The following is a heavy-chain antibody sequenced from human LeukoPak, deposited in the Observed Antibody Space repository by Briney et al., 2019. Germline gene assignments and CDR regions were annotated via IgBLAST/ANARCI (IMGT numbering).Heavy chain of an antibody. CDR1: GFSFSDYD. CDR3: GRAFPPLRTSSAGDL. D-gene: IGHD3-16*01. J-gene: IGHJ1*01. Sequence: GGSLRLSCSASGFSFSDYDMNWVRQAPGEGLEWVSAISGRSSHIYYGESVKGRFTISRDNAKNSLYLQMDSLGVEDTAVYYCGRAFPPLRTSSAGDLWGQGTLVIVSS. V-gene: IGHV3-21*01. CDR2: ISGRSSHI.